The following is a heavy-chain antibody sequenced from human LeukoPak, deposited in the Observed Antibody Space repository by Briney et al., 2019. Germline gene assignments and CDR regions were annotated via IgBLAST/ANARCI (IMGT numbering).Heavy chain of an antibody. CDR3: ARGIPSLYYDIFPFDP. J-gene: IGHJ5*02. Sequence: SETLSLTCTVSGGSISSYYWSWIRQPPGKGLEWSGYIYYSGSTNYNPSLKSRVTISVDTSKNQFSLKLSSVTAADTAVYYCARGIPSLYYDIFPFDPWGQGTLVTVPS. V-gene: IGHV4-59*01. CDR1: GGSISSYY. D-gene: IGHD3-9*01. CDR2: IYYSGST.